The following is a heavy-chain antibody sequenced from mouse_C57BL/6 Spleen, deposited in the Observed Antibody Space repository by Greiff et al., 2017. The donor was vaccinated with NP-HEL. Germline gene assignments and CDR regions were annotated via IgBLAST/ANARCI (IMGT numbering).Heavy chain of an antibody. V-gene: IGHV1-76*01. Sequence: VQLQQSGAELVRPGASVKLSCKASGYTFTDYYINWVKLRPGQGLEWIARIYPGSGNTYYNEKFKGKATLTAEKSSSTAYMQLSSLTSEDSAVYFCAREDYYGSRGGYYFDYWGQGTTLTVSS. CDR1: GYTFTDYY. CDR3: AREDYYGSRGGYYFDY. D-gene: IGHD1-1*01. CDR2: IYPGSGNT. J-gene: IGHJ2*01.